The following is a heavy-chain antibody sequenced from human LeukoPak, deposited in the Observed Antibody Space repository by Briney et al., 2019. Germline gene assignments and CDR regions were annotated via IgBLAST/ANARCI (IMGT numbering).Heavy chain of an antibody. CDR3: AKDLEAVTTSADY. J-gene: IGHJ4*02. CDR2: VSGSGSTT. D-gene: IGHD4-17*01. CDR1: GFTFSNYA. Sequence: PGGSLRLSYAASGFTFSNYAMSWVRQAPGKGLEWVSAVSGSGSTTNYADSVKGRFTIFRDNSKNTLYLQMNSLRAEDSAVYYCAKDLEAVTTSADYWGQGTLVTVSS. V-gene: IGHV3-23*01.